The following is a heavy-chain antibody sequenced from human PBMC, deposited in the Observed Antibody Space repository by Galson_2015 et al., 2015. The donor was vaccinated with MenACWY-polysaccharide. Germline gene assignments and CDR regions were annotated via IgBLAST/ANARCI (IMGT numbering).Heavy chain of an antibody. CDR1: GFPFSSYA. CDR3: AKRSGVTTGTDFDY. V-gene: IGHV3-23*01. Sequence: SLRLSCAASGFPFSSYAMSWVRQAPGKGLEWVSAISVTGGGTYYADSVKGRFTISRDNSKNTLYLQMNSLRVEDTAVYYCAKRSGVTTGTDFDYWGHGTLVTVSS. D-gene: IGHD1-1*01. J-gene: IGHJ4*01. CDR2: ISVTGGGT.